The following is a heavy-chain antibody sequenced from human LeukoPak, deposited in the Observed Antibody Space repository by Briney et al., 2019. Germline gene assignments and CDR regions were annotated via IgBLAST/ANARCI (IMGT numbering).Heavy chain of an antibody. V-gene: IGHV1-18*01. D-gene: IGHD2-2*01. CDR3: ARLDCSSTSCYYYYGMDV. CDR2: ISAYNGNT. J-gene: IGHJ6*02. Sequence: ASVKVSCKTSGYTFTSYGINWVRQAPGQGLEWMGWISAYNGNTNYAQKFQGRVTMTTDTSTSTAYMELRSLRSDDTAVYYCARLDCSSTSCYYYYGMDVWGQGTTVTVSS. CDR1: GYTFTSYG.